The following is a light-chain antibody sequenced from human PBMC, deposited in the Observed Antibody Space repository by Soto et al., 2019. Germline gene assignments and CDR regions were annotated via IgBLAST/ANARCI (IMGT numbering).Light chain of an antibody. V-gene: IGKV1-5*03. CDR1: QSISSW. Sequence: DIQMTQSPSTLAASVGDRVTITCRASQSISSWLAWYQQKPGKAPNLLIYKASSLESGVPSRFSGSGSGTEFTLTISSLQPDDFATYYCQQYNSYPLTFGGGTMVEI. J-gene: IGKJ4*01. CDR2: KAS. CDR3: QQYNSYPLT.